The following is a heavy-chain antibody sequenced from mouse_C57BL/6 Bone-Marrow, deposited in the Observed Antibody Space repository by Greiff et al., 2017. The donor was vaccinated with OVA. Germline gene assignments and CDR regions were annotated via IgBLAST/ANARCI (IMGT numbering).Heavy chain of an antibody. Sequence: VQLQQSGAELVRPGTSVKLSCKASGYTFTSYWMHWVKQRPGQGLEWIGVIDPSDSYTNYNQKFKGKATLTVDTSSSTAYMQLSSLTSEDSAVYYCARYYSNYVSYWGQGTLVTVSA. CDR2: IDPSDSYT. CDR1: GYTFTSYW. D-gene: IGHD2-5*01. V-gene: IGHV1-59*01. CDR3: ARYYSNYVSY. J-gene: IGHJ3*01.